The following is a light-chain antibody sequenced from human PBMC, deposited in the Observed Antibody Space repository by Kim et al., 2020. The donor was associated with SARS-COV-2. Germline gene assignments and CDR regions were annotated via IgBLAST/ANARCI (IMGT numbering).Light chain of an antibody. CDR2: GAS. CDR3: QQYGSSPPCTT. Sequence: EIVLTQSPGTLSLSPGERATLSCRASQSVSSSYLAWYQQKPGQAPRLLIYGASSRATGIPDRFSGSGSGTDFTLTISRLEPEDFAVYYCQQYGSSPPCTTFGQGTKLEI. J-gene: IGKJ2*01. V-gene: IGKV3-20*01. CDR1: QSVSSSY.